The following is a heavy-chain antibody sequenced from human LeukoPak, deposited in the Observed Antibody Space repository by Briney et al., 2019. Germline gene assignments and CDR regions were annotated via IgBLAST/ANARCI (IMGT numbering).Heavy chain of an antibody. Sequence: PGGSLRLSCAASGFTFSSYWMHWVRQAPGKGLVWVSRINSDGSSTSYADSVKGRFTISRDNSKNTLYLQMNSLRAEDTAVYYCARDYDFWSAFDYWGQGTLVTVSS. CDR2: INSDGSST. J-gene: IGHJ4*02. V-gene: IGHV3-74*01. CDR1: GFTFSSYW. CDR3: ARDYDFWSAFDY. D-gene: IGHD3-3*01.